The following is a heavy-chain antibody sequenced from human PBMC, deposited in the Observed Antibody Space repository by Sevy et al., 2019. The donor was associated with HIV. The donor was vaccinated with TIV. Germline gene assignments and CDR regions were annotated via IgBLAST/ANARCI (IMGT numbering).Heavy chain of an antibody. Sequence: ASVKVSCKASGFTFTDYYIHWVRQAPGQGLEWMGWINANDGYTNYAQEFQGRVTMSRDTSISTAYMELSRLRSGDTAVYYCARLNVSVTETLYGLDVWGQGTTVTVSS. CDR3: ARLNVSVTETLYGLDV. J-gene: IGHJ6*02. V-gene: IGHV1-2*02. D-gene: IGHD2-21*02. CDR2: INANDGYT. CDR1: GFTFTDYY.